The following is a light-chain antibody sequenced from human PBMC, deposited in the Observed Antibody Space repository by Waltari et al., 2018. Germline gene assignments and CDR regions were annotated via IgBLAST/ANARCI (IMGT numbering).Light chain of an antibody. CDR3: ASWDDSLSGRV. CDR1: SSNIGSNT. CDR2: TDS. J-gene: IGLJ3*02. Sequence: QSVLIQPPSASGIPGQGVTISCSGGSSNIGSNTVSWYQQFAGAAPQPLIHTDSQRPAGVPDRFSGSKSGTSASLAISGLQSEDEAHYFCASWDDSLSGRVFGGGTKVTVL. V-gene: IGLV1-44*01.